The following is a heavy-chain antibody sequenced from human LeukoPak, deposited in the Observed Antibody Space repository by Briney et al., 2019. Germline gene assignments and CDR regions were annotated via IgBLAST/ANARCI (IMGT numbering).Heavy chain of an antibody. V-gene: IGHV3-9*01. CDR2: ISWNSGSI. CDR1: GFTFDVYA. CDR3: AKVAGYSSSWYGDY. J-gene: IGHJ4*02. Sequence: PGRSLRLSCAASGFTFDVYAMHWVPQAPGKGLEWVLGISWNSGSIGYADSVKGRFTISRDNAKNSLYLQMNSLRAEDTALYYCAKVAGYSSSWYGDYWGQGPLVTVS. D-gene: IGHD6-13*01.